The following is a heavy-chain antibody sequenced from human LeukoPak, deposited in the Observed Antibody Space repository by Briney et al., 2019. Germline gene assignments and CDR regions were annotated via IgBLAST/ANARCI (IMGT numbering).Heavy chain of an antibody. Sequence: GGSLRLSCAASGFTFSSYRMSWVRQAPGKGLEWVANIKQDGSEKYYVDSVKGRFTISRDNAKNSLYLQMNSLRAEDTAVYYCARRRSIVADRYFDLWGRGTLVTVSS. V-gene: IGHV3-7*01. CDR2: IKQDGSEK. D-gene: IGHD5-12*01. CDR1: GFTFSSYR. CDR3: ARRRSIVADRYFDL. J-gene: IGHJ2*01.